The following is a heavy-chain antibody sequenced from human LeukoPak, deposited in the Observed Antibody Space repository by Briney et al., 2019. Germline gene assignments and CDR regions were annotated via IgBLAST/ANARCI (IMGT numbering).Heavy chain of an antibody. J-gene: IGHJ4*02. CDR1: GCTFSSYS. V-gene: IGHV3-21*01. CDR3: AREGGLYDILTGYPYYFDY. Sequence: KPGGSLRLSCAASGCTFSSYSMNWVRQAPGKGLEWVSSISSSSSYIYYADSVKGRFTISRDNAKNSLYLQMNSLRAEDTAVYYCAREGGLYDILTGYPYYFDYWGQGTLVTVSS. D-gene: IGHD3-9*01. CDR2: ISSSSSYI.